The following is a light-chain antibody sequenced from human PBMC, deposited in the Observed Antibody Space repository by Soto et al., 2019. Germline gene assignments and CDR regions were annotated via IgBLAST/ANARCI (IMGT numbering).Light chain of an antibody. CDR1: QSVSSSY. CDR2: GAS. J-gene: IGKJ2*01. CDR3: QQYGSSPT. V-gene: IGKV3-20*01. Sequence: EIVLTQSPGTLSLSPGERATLSCRASQSVSSSYLAWYQQKPGQAPGRLIYGASSRATGIPDRFSGSGSGTDFTLTISRLEPEDFAVYYCQQYGSSPTFGQGTKLEIK.